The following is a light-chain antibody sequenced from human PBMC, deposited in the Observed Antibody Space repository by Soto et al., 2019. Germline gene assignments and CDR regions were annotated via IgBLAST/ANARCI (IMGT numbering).Light chain of an antibody. CDR1: QTFNSW. V-gene: IGKV1-39*01. CDR2: AAS. CDR3: QQIYSAPLT. J-gene: IGKJ4*01. Sequence: DIQMTQARSRMDASVGDTITITCRASQTFNSWVTWYQQKPGKAPKLLIYAASSLQSGVPSRFSGSGSETEFTLSISSLQPEDFATYFCQQIYSAPLTFGGGTKVDI.